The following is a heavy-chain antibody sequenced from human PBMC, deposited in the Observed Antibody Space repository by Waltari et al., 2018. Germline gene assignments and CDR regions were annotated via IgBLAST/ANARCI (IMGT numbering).Heavy chain of an antibody. CDR3: VLYSSEFLGDC. Sequence: QLVESGGGFVQPGGSLKLSCAASAFTSSTYWLHWVPQAPGNGLLAGEHVNTYGRTTNSAYSVKGRVPSPRDNAKSSLFVQMNRLRAEDSALYCCVLYSSEFLGDCRGRVTLVTVSS. V-gene: IGHV3-74*01. CDR1: AFTSSTYW. D-gene: IGHD6-19*01. J-gene: IGHJ4*02. CDR2: VNTYGRTT.